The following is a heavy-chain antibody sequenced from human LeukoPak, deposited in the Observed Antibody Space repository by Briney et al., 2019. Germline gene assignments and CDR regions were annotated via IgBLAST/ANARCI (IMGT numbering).Heavy chain of an antibody. J-gene: IGHJ4*02. CDR2: INPNSGGT. CDR1: GYTFTGYY. CDR3: ARGRIGGGNGVED. Sequence: ASVKVSCKASGYTFTGYYMHWVRQAPEQGLEWMGRINPNSGGTNYAQKFQGRVTMTRDTSISTAYMELGRLRSDDAAVYYGARGRIGGGNGVEDWGQGTLVTVSS. D-gene: IGHD4-23*01. V-gene: IGHV1-2*06.